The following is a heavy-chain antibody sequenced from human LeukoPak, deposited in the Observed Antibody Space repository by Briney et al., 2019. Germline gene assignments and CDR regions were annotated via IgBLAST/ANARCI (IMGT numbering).Heavy chain of an antibody. J-gene: IGHJ4*02. Sequence: SETLSLTCAVYGGSFSGYYWSWIRQPPGKGLEWIGEINHSGSTNYNPSLKSRVTISVDTSKNQFSLKLSSVTAADTAVYYCAALGTHYYDSSGYYFDYWGQGTLVTVSS. CDR1: GGSFSGYY. CDR3: AALGTHYYDSSGYYFDY. V-gene: IGHV4-34*01. D-gene: IGHD3-22*01. CDR2: INHSGST.